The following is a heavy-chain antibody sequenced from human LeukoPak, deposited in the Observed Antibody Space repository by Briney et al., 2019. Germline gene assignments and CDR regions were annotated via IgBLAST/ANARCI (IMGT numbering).Heavy chain of an antibody. CDR3: ARDIGGSYTAVDY. J-gene: IGHJ4*02. CDR2: ISSSSSII. V-gene: IGHV3-48*04. D-gene: IGHD1-26*01. CDR1: GFTFSTYS. Sequence: GGSLRLSCAASGFTFSTYSMNWVRQAPGKGLEWVSFISSSSSIINYVDSVRGRFTISRDNAKNSLYLQMNSLRAEDTAVYYCARDIGGSYTAVDYWGQGTLVTVSS.